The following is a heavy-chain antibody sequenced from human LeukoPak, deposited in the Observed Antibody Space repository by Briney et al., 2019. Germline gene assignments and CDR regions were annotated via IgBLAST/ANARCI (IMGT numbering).Heavy chain of an antibody. D-gene: IGHD4-23*01. CDR2: IYSGGST. Sequence: GGSLRLSCAASGFTFSSYWMSWVRQAPGRGLEWVSVIYSGGSTYYADSVKGRFTISRDNSKNTLYLQMNSLRAEDTAVYYCARDTVVTTGAYYYYYGMDVWGQGTTVTVSS. CDR1: GFTFSSYW. CDR3: ARDTVVTTGAYYYYYGMDV. V-gene: IGHV3-53*01. J-gene: IGHJ6*02.